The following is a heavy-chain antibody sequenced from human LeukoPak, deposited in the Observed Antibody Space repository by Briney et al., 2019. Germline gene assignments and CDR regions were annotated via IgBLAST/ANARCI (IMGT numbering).Heavy chain of an antibody. V-gene: IGHV3-23*01. J-gene: IGHJ4*02. D-gene: IGHD6-13*01. Sequence: GGSLRLSCAASGFTFSSYAMSWVRQAPGKGLVWVSTISTSGDSADYADSVKGRFTLSRDNSKNTLSLQVNSLRAEDTAVYYCAREGLGAAAGTFDYWGQGTLVTVSS. CDR3: AREGLGAAAGTFDY. CDR2: ISTSGDSA. CDR1: GFTFSSYA.